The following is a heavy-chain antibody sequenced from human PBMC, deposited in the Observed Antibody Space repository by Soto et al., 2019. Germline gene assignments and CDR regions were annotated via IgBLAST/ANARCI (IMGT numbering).Heavy chain of an antibody. V-gene: IGHV3-30-3*01. Sequence: PGGSLRLSCAASGFTFSSYAMHWVRQAPGKGLEWVAVISYDGSNKYYADSVKGRFTISRDNSKNTLYLQMNSLRAEDTAVYYCARDSGTYYAGPHFDYWGQGTLVTVSS. J-gene: IGHJ4*02. CDR1: GFTFSSYA. CDR2: ISYDGSNK. D-gene: IGHD1-26*01. CDR3: ARDSGTYYAGPHFDY.